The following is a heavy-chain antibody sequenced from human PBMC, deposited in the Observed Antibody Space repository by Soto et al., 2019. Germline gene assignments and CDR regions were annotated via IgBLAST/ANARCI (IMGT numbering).Heavy chain of an antibody. J-gene: IGHJ4*02. V-gene: IGHV4-31*03. D-gene: IGHD6-13*01. Sequence: QVQLQESGPGLVKPSQTLSLTCTVSGGSISSGGYDWSGILQHPGKGMEWVGYIYYSGSTYYNPSLKSRVTIAVYTSKNQFSLKLSSVPAADTAVYYWARVRGGYSSSWIDYWGQGTLVTVSS. CDR3: ARVRGGYSSSWIDY. CDR1: GGSISSGGYD. CDR2: IYYSGST.